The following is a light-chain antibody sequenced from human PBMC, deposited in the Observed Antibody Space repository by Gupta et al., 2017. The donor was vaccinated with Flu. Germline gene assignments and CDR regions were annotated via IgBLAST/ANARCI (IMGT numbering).Light chain of an antibody. CDR2: SAS. V-gene: IGKV1-16*01. CDR1: QDINNY. Sequence: DIQMTQSPSSLSASVGDTVTISCRASQDINNYLAWFQQKPGKAPKSIIYSASTLETGVPPRFSGGGSGTVFTLTNTILQPEDFATYYCQHYYTYPLTFGPGTTVDVK. J-gene: IGKJ3*01. CDR3: QHYYTYPLT.